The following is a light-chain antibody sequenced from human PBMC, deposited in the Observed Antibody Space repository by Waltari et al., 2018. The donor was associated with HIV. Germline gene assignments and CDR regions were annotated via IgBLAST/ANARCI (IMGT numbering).Light chain of an antibody. CDR1: SSDVGGYNY. CDR2: EVT. CDR3: SSYAGRV. Sequence: QSALTQPPSASGSPGQSVTISCTGTSSDVGGYNYVSWYQQNPGKAPKLMIYEVTKRPSGVPDRFSGSKSGDTASLTVSGLQAEEEADYYCSSYAGRVFGTGTKVTVL. V-gene: IGLV2-8*01. J-gene: IGLJ1*01.